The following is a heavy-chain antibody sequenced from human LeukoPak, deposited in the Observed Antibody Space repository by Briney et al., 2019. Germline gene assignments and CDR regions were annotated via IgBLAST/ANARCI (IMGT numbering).Heavy chain of an antibody. Sequence: GASVKVSCKXSGYTFTGHYMHWVRQAPGQGLEGMGWTNPNSGGTHYAQKFQGRVALTRDTSISTAYMELSRLRSDDTAMYYCARDQVPITAALTNWFDPWGQGTLVTVSS. D-gene: IGHD6-13*01. V-gene: IGHV1-2*02. CDR2: TNPNSGGT. CDR1: GYTFTGHY. CDR3: ARDQVPITAALTNWFDP. J-gene: IGHJ5*02.